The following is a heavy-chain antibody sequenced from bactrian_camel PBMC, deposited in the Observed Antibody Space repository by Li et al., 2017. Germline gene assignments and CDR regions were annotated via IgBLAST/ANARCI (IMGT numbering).Heavy chain of an antibody. D-gene: IGHD7*01. CDR2: IPTGSAA. Sequence: HVQLVESGGGSVQPGGSLRLSCVYSVSVYCMAWFRQAPGKEREGGAVIPTGSAAYYGDSVKGRFTISRDNAKNTLYLQMNSLNPEDTAMYYCAADRVCRPIWDESWQDWGQGTQVTVS. J-gene: IGHJ4*01. CDR1: VSVYC. CDR3: AADRVCRPIWDESWQD. V-gene: IGHV3S1*01.